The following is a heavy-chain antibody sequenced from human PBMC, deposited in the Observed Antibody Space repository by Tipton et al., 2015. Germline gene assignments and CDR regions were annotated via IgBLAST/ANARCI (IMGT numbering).Heavy chain of an antibody. D-gene: IGHD3-10*01. CDR2: IYYSGST. J-gene: IGHJ6*02. V-gene: IGHV4-59*01. CDR1: GGSISSYY. CDR3: ARGHYVSRMDV. Sequence: LRLSCTVSGGSISSYYWSWIRQPPGKGLEWIGYIYYSGSTNYNPPLKSRVTISVDTSKNQFSLKLSSVTAADTAVYYCARGHYVSRMDVWGQGTTVTVSS.